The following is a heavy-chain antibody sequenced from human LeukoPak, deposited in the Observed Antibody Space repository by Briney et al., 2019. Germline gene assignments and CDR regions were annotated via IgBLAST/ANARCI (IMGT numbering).Heavy chain of an antibody. CDR3: ASWVVVAATTPFVS. J-gene: IGHJ4*02. Sequence: SETLSLTCNVSGGSIRSSNFYWGWIRQPPGKGLEWIGSIYPTGSTYYNPSLQSRITISVDTSKNQFSLKLSSVTAADTAVYYCASWVVVAATTPFVSWGQGTLVTVSS. CDR2: IYPTGST. V-gene: IGHV4-39*07. D-gene: IGHD2-15*01. CDR1: GGSIRSSNFY.